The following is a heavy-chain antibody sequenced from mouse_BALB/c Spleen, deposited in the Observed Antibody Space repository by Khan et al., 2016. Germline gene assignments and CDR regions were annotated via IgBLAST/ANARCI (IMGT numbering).Heavy chain of an antibody. CDR1: GFSLTNSG. J-gene: IGHJ3*01. D-gene: IGHD2-4*01. Sequence: VQLKESGPGLVAPSQSLSITCTVSGFSLTNSGVHWVRQPPGKGLDWLGVIWAGGSTDYNAALMSRLSITKDNSQNQVFLKMNSLQAADTVIYYCARDCQDYDAWFASWSHGTLVTVSA. V-gene: IGHV2-9*02. CDR2: IWAGGST. CDR3: ARDCQDYDAWFAS.